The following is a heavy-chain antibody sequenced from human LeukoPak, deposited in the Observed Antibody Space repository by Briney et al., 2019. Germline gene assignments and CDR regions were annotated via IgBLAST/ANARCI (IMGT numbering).Heavy chain of an antibody. CDR3: ARDLGSEAHDY. V-gene: IGHV1-2*02. CDR1: GYTFTGYY. Sequence: ASVKVSCKASGYTFTGYYMHWVRRAPGQGLEWMGWINPNSGGTNYAQKFQGRVTMTRDTSISTAYMEPSRLRSDDTAVYYCARDLGSEAHDYWGQGTLVTVSS. CDR2: INPNSGGT. J-gene: IGHJ4*02. D-gene: IGHD3-10*01.